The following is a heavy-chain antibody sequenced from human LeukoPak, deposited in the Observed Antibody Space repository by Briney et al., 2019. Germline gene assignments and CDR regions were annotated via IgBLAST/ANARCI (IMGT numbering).Heavy chain of an antibody. Sequence: SETLSLTCTVSGGSISSYYWSWIRQTPGKGLEWIGDIYYSGSTNYNPSLKSRATISVDTSKNQFSLKLSSVTAADTAVYYCARHTDIAPLSSLKYWGQGTLVTVAS. CDR3: ARHTDIAPLSSLKY. J-gene: IGHJ4*02. V-gene: IGHV4-59*08. D-gene: IGHD6-13*01. CDR1: GGSISSYY. CDR2: IYYSGST.